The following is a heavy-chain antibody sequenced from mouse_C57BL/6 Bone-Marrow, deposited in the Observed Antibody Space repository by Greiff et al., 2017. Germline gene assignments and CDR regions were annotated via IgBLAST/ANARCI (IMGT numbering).Heavy chain of an antibody. D-gene: IGHD1-1*01. CDR1: AFSLSSFR. V-gene: IGHV2-6-1*01. CDR2: LWSDGST. Sequence: VQLQQSGPGLVAPSQSLSITCSVSAFSLSSFRVLRLRHPPGNGLVWLVELWSDGSTYYNSALNSTLRISKDNSKSQVFLKMNSLHTDDTAMYSGARHDYYGRSCAMDYWGQGTSVTVSS. J-gene: IGHJ4*01. CDR3: ARHDYYGRSCAMDY.